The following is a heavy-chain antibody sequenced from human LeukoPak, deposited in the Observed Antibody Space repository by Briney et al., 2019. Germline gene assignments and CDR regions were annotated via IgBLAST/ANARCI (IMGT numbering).Heavy chain of an antibody. CDR1: GFPVSINS. CDR3: ARAGSGRYYYFDY. CDR2: IYSGGNT. V-gene: IGHV3-53*05. J-gene: IGHJ4*02. Sequence: GGSLRLSCTVSGFPVSINSMSWVRQAPGKGLEWVSFIYSGGNTHYSDSVKGRFTISRDNSKNTLYLQMNSLRAEDTAVYYCARAGSGRYYYFDYWGQGTLVTVSS. D-gene: IGHD3-10*01.